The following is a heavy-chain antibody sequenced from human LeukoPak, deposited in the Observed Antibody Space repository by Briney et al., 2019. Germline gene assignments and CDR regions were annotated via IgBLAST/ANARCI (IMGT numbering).Heavy chain of an antibody. J-gene: IGHJ4*02. V-gene: IGHV4-39*01. CDR2: LYHRGSP. CDR3: ARHLDC. CDR1: GGSITSGDDR. Sequence: SETLSLTCSVSGGSITSGDDRWGWNRQSPGKGLEWIGSLYHRGSPYYNPPLKSRVTISLDTSKNQFSLKLTSVTAADTAIYYSARHLDCWGPGTLVTVSS.